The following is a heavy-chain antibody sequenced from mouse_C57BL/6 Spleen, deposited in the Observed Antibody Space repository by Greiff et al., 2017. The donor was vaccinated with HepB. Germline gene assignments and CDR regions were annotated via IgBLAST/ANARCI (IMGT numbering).Heavy chain of an antibody. D-gene: IGHD3-3*01. J-gene: IGHJ1*03. CDR3: ARRALGENFDV. CDR1: GYTFTDYN. CDR2: INPNNGGT. Sequence: EVKLQESGPELVKPGASVKIPCKASGYTFTDYNMDWVKQSHGKSLEWIGDINPNNGGTIYNQKFKGKATLTVDKSSSTAYMELRSLTSEDTAVYYCARRALGENFDVWGTGTTVTVSS. V-gene: IGHV1-18*01.